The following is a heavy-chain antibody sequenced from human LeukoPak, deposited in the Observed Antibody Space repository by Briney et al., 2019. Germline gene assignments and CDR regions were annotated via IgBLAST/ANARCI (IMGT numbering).Heavy chain of an antibody. D-gene: IGHD3-10*01. CDR3: AREGYGSGSYNYYYYGMDV. V-gene: IGHV3-11*01. Sequence: GGSLRLSCAASGFTFSTYAMSWVRQAPGKGLEWVSYISSSGSTIYYADSVKGRFTISRDNAKNSLYLQMNSLRAEDTAVYYCAREGYGSGSYNYYYYGMDVWGQGTTVTVSS. J-gene: IGHJ6*02. CDR1: GFTFSTYA. CDR2: ISSSGSTI.